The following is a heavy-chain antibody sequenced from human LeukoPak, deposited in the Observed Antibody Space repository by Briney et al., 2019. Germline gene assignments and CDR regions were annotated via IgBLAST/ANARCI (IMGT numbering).Heavy chain of an antibody. D-gene: IGHD2-2*01. V-gene: IGHV1-46*01. CDR2: INPSGGST. CDR1: GYTFTSYY. CDR3: ARDPTDIVVVPAAHFDY. Sequence: ASVKVSCKASGYTFTSYYIHWVRQAPGQGLEWMGIINPSGGSTSYAQKFQGRVTMTRDTSTSTVYMELSSLRAEDTAVYYCARDPTDIVVVPAAHFDYWGQGTLVTVSS. J-gene: IGHJ4*02.